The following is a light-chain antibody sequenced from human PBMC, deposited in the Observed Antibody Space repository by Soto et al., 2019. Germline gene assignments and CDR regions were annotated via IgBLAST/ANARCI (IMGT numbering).Light chain of an antibody. V-gene: IGKV1-9*01. CDR1: QGISYS. CDR2: AAS. CDR3: QQLNSYPPYT. Sequence: IQLTQSPSSLSASLGDRVTITCRASQGISYSLAWYQQKPGKAPKLLIYAASTLQDGVPSRFSGSGSGTDFTLTISSLQPEDFATYYCQQLNSYPPYTFGQGTKLEVK. J-gene: IGKJ2*01.